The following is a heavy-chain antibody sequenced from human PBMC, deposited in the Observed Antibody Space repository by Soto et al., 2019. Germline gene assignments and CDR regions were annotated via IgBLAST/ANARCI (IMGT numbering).Heavy chain of an antibody. Sequence: PGGSLRLSCAASGFTFSSYEMNWVRQAPGKGLEWVSYISSSGSTIYYADSVKGRFTISGDNAKNSLYLQMNSLRAEDTAVYYCARLITMVRGVTAGFDYWGQGTLVTVSS. J-gene: IGHJ4*02. CDR3: ARLITMVRGVTAGFDY. CDR1: GFTFSSYE. CDR2: ISSSGSTI. V-gene: IGHV3-48*03. D-gene: IGHD3-10*01.